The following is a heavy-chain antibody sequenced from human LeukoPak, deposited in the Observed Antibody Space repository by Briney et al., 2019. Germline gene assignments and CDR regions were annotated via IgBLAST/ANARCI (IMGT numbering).Heavy chain of an antibody. Sequence: SETLSLTCTVSGGSISSSSYYWGWIRQPPGKGLEWIGSIYYSGSTYYNPSLKSRVTISVDTSKNQFSLKLSSVTAADTAVYYCATTPYRLAAAGTWYFDYWGQGTLVTVSS. J-gene: IGHJ4*02. D-gene: IGHD6-13*01. CDR1: GGSISSSSYY. CDR2: IYYSGST. CDR3: ATTPYRLAAAGTWYFDY. V-gene: IGHV4-39*01.